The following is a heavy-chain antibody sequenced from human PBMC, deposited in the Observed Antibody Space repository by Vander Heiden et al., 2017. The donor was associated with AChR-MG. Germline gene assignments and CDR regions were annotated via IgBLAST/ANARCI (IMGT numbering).Heavy chain of an antibody. D-gene: IGHD6-13*01. CDR3: ARDGQEQQLAPEFVDY. J-gene: IGHJ4*02. V-gene: IGHV3-21*01. CDR2: ISSSSSYI. CDR1: GFTFSSYS. Sequence: EVQLVESGGGLVKPGGSLRLSCAASGFTFSSYSMNWVRQAPGKGLEWVSSISSSSSYIYYADSVKGRFTISRDNAKNSLYLQMNSLRAEDTAVYYCARDGQEQQLAPEFVDYWGQGTLVTVSS.